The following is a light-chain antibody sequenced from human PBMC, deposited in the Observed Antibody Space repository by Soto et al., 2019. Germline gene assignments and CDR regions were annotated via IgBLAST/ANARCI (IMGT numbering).Light chain of an antibody. V-gene: IGKV1-16*02. CDR2: AAS. J-gene: IGKJ2*01. Sequence: DIQMTQSPSSLSAFIGDRVTITCRASQDISNYLAWFQQKPGQAPKSLIYAASNLQSGVPSKFSGSGSGTDFTLTISSLQPEDFATYYCQQYKSYPYTFGQGTKLEIK. CDR1: QDISNY. CDR3: QQYKSYPYT.